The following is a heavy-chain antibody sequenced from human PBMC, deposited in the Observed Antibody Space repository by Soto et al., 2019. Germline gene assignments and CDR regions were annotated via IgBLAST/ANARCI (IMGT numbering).Heavy chain of an antibody. V-gene: IGHV4-4*07. CDR3: VRDGTKTLRDWFDP. CDR2: IYATGTT. CDR1: GASISGYY. J-gene: IGHJ5*02. D-gene: IGHD1-1*01. Sequence: SETLSLTCTVSGASISGYYWSWIRKSAGKGLEWIGRIYATGTTDYNPSLKSRVMMSVDTSKKQFSLKLRSVTAADTAVYYCVRDGTKTLRDWFDPWGQGISVTVSS.